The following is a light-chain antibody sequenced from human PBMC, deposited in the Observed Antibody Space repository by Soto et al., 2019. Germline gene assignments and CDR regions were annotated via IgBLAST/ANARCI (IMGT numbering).Light chain of an antibody. Sequence: QSALTQPRSLSGSPGQACTISCTGASSDLGDSNFVSWYQQHPGEVPKLLIYDVNKRPSGVPDRFSGSKSVNTASLTISGRQAEDEADYYCCSYTGNWVFGVGTKLTVL. CDR2: DVN. CDR3: CSYTGNWV. V-gene: IGLV2-11*01. CDR1: SSDLGDSNF. J-gene: IGLJ3*02.